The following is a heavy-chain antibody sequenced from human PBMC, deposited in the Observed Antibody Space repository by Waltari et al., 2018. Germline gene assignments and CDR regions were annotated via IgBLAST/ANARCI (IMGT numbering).Heavy chain of an antibody. D-gene: IGHD6-25*01. CDR3: DRAITAAGSQLECFKY. J-gene: IGHJ4*02. CDR1: GDSMSSCY. Sequence: QVQMKESGPGLVRPSETLSLTCTVSGDSMSSCYWSWIRQSAGKGLEWIGRIYASDSTFASGSAIYSPSLKSRVSMSFDTSKNQFSLKLTSVTPADTSVYFCDRAITAAGSQLECFKYWGQGTQVTVSS. CDR2: IYASDST. V-gene: IGHV4-4*07.